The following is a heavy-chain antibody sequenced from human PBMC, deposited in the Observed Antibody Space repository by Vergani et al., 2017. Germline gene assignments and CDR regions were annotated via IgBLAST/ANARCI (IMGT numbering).Heavy chain of an antibody. J-gene: IGHJ6*03. V-gene: IGHV3-23*01. CDR1: GFTFSSYA. D-gene: IGHD3-3*01. CDR2: ISGSGGST. Sequence: EVQLLESGGGLVQPGGSLRLSCAASGFTFSSYAMSWVRQAPGKGLEWVSAISGSGGSTYYADSVKGRFTISRANSKNTLYMQMNSLRAEDTAVYYCAKGYDFWSGLHMDVWGKGTTVTVSS. CDR3: AKGYDFWSGLHMDV.